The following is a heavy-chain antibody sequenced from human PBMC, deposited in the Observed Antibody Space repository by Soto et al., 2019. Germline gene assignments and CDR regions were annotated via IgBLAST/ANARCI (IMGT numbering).Heavy chain of an antibody. CDR1: GYTFTGYF. J-gene: IGHJ4*02. Sequence: ASVKVSCKASGYTFTGYFMHWVRQAPGQGLEWMGWISPHSGGTNYAQKFQGRVTMTRDTFISTAYMELNRVRSDDTAVYFCARDPGGSYAYWGQGTLVTVS. D-gene: IGHD1-26*01. CDR3: ARDPGGSYAY. V-gene: IGHV1-2*02. CDR2: ISPHSGGT.